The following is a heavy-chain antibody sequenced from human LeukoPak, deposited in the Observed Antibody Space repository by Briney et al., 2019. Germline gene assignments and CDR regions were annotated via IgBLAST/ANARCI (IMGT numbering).Heavy chain of an antibody. Sequence: ASVKVSCKASGGTFSSYAISWVRQAPGQGVEWMGGIIPIFGTANYTQKFQGRVTITADESTSTAYMELSSLRSEDTAVYYCARGDYYDSKANTLNPDLDIWGQGTMVTVSS. J-gene: IGHJ3*02. CDR2: IIPIFGTA. CDR3: ARGDYYDSKANTLNPDLDI. D-gene: IGHD3-22*01. V-gene: IGHV1-69*13. CDR1: GGTFSSYA.